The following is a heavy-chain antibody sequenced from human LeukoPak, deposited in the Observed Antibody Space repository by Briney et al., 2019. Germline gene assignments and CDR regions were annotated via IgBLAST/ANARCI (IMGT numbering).Heavy chain of an antibody. CDR3: VRDLWGDRDGFFDS. CDR1: VFTCSNHW. V-gene: IGHV3-74*01. CDR2: INSGGSST. D-gene: IGHD5-24*01. Sequence: GGSLRLSCAASVFTCSNHWMHGVPQAPGKGRVWVSRINSGGSSTSYGGPVEGRFTISRDNAKNTLYMQMNSLRVEDTAVYYCVRDLWGDRDGFFDSWGPGTLVTVSS. J-gene: IGHJ4*02.